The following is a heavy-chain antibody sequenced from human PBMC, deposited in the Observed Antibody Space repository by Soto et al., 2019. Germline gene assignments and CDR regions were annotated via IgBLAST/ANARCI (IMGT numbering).Heavy chain of an antibody. V-gene: IGHV4-61*01. J-gene: IGHJ6*02. CDR1: GGSVSSGSYY. CDR3: ARDGVVVVAASTYRMDV. CDR2: IYYSGST. Sequence: QVQLQESGPGLVKPSETLSLTCTVSGGSVSSGSYYWSWIRQPPGKGLEWIGYIYYSGSTNYNPPLKSRVTTSANTSKNQSPLKLSSVTAADTAGYSCARDGVVVVAASTYRMDVWGHGTTVTVSS. D-gene: IGHD2-15*01.